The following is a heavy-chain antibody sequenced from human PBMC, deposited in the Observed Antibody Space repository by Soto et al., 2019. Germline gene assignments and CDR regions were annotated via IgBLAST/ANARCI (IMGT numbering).Heavy chain of an antibody. CDR3: AREDLDSSGYYYYYYGMDV. V-gene: IGHV3-72*01. CDR1: GFTFSDHY. Sequence: GSLRLSCAASGFTFSDHYMDWVRQAPGKGLEWVGRTRNKANSYTTEYAASVKGRFTISRDDSKNSLYLQMNSLKTEDTAVYYCAREDLDSSGYYYYYYGMDVWGQGTTVTVSS. CDR2: TRNKANSYTT. J-gene: IGHJ6*02. D-gene: IGHD3-22*01.